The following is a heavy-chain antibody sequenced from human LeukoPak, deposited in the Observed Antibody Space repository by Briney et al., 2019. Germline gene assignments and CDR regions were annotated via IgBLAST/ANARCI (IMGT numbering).Heavy chain of an antibody. V-gene: IGHV3-23*01. CDR2: ISGSGGST. CDR1: GFAFSSYA. CDR3: AKDCSGGSCPLFDY. Sequence: GGSLRLSCAASGFAFSSYAMSWVRQAPGKGPEWVSAISGSGGSTYYADSVKGRFTISRDNPKNTLYLQMNSLRAEDTAVYYCAKDCSGGSCPLFDYWGQGTLVTVSS. J-gene: IGHJ4*02. D-gene: IGHD2-15*01.